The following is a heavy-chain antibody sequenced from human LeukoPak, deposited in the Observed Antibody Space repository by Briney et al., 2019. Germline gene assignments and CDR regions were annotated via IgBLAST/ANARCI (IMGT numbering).Heavy chain of an antibody. J-gene: IGHJ2*01. Sequence: GGSLRLSCAASGFTFSSYWMHWVRQAPGKGLVWVSRINSDGSSTSYADSVKGRFTISRDNAKNTLYLQMNSLRAEDTAVYFCAREAAAIGAWYFDFWGRGTLVTVSS. D-gene: IGHD4/OR15-4a*01. CDR3: AREAAAIGAWYFDF. CDR2: INSDGSST. CDR1: GFTFSSYW. V-gene: IGHV3-74*01.